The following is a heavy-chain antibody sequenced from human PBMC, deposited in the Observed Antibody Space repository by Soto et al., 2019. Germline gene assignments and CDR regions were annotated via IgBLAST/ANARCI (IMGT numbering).Heavy chain of an antibody. V-gene: IGHV3-48*01. CDR3: ESDHPLLHYRDYVRFDY. D-gene: IGHD4-17*01. CDR2: ISSSSSTL. J-gene: IGHJ4*02. Sequence: GGSVGLSCAASGFTFSSYSMNWVRQAPGKGLEWVSYISSSSSTLYYADSVKGRFTISRDNAKNSLYLQMNSLRAEDTAVYYFESDHPLLHYRDYVRFDYWGQGTLVTVSS. CDR1: GFTFSSYS.